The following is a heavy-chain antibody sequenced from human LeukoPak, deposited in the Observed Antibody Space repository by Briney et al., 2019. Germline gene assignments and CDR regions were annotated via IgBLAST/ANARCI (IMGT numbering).Heavy chain of an antibody. CDR3: ARRHCSSTSWPLVDY. D-gene: IGHD2-2*01. Sequence: GGSLRLSCAAPGFTFIDYYLCWIRQAPGKGLEWVSYITSGSTIYYADSVKGRFTISRDNAKNSLYLQMNSLRAEDTAVYYCARRHCSSTSWPLVDYWGQGRVVTVSS. CDR1: GFTFIDYY. J-gene: IGHJ4*02. CDR2: ITSGSTI. V-gene: IGHV3-11*04.